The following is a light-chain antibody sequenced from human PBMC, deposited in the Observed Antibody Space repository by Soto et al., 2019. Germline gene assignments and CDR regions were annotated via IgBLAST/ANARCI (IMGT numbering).Light chain of an antibody. CDR3: QQRSDWPPIT. CDR2: NAS. CDR1: QSVSTF. Sequence: EIVLTQSPATLSLSPWERAILSCRASQSVSTFLAWFQQKPGQPPRLLIYNASNRTTGIPARFSGSGSGTDFTLTISSLEPEDFAVYYCQQRSDWPPITFGQGTRLEIK. J-gene: IGKJ5*01. V-gene: IGKV3-11*01.